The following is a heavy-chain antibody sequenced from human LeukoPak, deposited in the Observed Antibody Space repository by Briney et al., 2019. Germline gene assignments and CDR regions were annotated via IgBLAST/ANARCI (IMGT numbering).Heavy chain of an antibody. J-gene: IGHJ4*02. Sequence: SSQTLSLTCTVSGGAISSGGYHWSWIRQHPGKALEWIGYIYFSGSTSYNPSLKSRLSISVDTSKNQFSLTMNSVTAADTAVYYCARGGVQLDYWGQGTQVTVSS. CDR1: GGAISSGGYH. V-gene: IGHV4-31*03. CDR3: ARGGVQLDY. CDR2: IYFSGST. D-gene: IGHD2-8*01.